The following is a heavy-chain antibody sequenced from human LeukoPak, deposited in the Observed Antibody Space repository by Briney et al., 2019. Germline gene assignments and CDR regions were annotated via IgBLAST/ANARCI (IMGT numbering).Heavy chain of an antibody. V-gene: IGHV4-34*01. CDR2: INHSGST. CDR1: GGSFSGYY. CDR3: ARYSSSWYYFDY. Sequence: SETLSLTYAVYGGSFSGYYWSWIRQPPGKGLEWIGEINHSGSTNYNPSLKSRVTISVDTSKNQFSLKLSSVTAADTAVYYCARYSSSWYYFDYWGQGTLVTVSS. J-gene: IGHJ4*02. D-gene: IGHD6-13*01.